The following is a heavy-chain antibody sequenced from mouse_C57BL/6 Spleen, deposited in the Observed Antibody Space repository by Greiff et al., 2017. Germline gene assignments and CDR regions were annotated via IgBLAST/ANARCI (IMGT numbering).Heavy chain of an antibody. CDR1: GYTFTSYW. Sequence: VQLQQPGAELVRPGSSVKLSCKASGYTFTSYWMDWVKQRPGQGLEWIGNIYPSDSETHYNQKFKDKATLTVDKSSSTAYMQLSSLTSEDSAVYYWARKYYGSSHWYFDGWGTGTTVTVSS. J-gene: IGHJ1*03. CDR3: ARKYYGSSHWYFDG. V-gene: IGHV1-61*01. CDR2: IYPSDSET. D-gene: IGHD1-1*01.